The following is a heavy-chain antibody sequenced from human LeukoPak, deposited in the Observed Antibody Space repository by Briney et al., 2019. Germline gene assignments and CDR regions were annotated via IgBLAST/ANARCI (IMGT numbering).Heavy chain of an antibody. J-gene: IGHJ6*02. Sequence: SETLSLTCAVYGGSFSGYYWSWIRQPPGKGLEWIGEINHSGSANYSPSLKSRVTISVDTSKNQFSLKLSSVTAADTAVYYCARGAHYYYGSGSYYNNRGRYYYYGMDVWGQGTTVTVSS. V-gene: IGHV4-34*01. D-gene: IGHD3-10*01. CDR2: INHSGSA. CDR1: GGSFSGYY. CDR3: ARGAHYYYGSGSYYNNRGRYYYYGMDV.